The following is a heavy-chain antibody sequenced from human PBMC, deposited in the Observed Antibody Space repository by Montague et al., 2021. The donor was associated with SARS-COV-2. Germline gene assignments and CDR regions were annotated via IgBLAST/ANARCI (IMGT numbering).Heavy chain of an antibody. V-gene: IGHV4-59*01. CDR1: GGSTNYYC. CDR2: MNYSGST. CDR3: ARVARYCTNGVCESYYYYGLDV. J-gene: IGHJ6*02. D-gene: IGHD2-8*01. Sequence: SETLSLTCTVSGGSTNYYCWSWIRQSPGKGLEWIGYMNYSGSTNXXPSLKSRVTMSIDRSKNQFSLKLRSVTAADTAVYYCARVARYCTNGVCESYYYYGLDVWGQGTTVTVSS.